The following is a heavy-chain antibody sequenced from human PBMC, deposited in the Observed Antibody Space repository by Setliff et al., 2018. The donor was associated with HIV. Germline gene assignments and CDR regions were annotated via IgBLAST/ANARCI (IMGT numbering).Heavy chain of an antibody. CDR3: ATLDY. J-gene: IGHJ4*02. CDR1: GYIFTNYG. CDR2: ISADNGNT. V-gene: IGHV1-18*01. Sequence: GASVKVSCKASGYIFTNYGITWVRQAPGQGLEWMGWISADNGNTNYAQKLQGRVTMTTDTSTSTAYMELSRLRSDDTALYYCATLDYWGQGTLVTVSS.